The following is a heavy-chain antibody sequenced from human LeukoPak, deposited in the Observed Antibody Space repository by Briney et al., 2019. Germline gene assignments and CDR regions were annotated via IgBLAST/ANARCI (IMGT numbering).Heavy chain of an antibody. J-gene: IGHJ6*03. CDR1: GFTFSSYA. CDR3: ARNDGSPYYYYIDV. CDR2: INWNGGST. D-gene: IGHD3-10*01. Sequence: GGSLRLSCAASGFTFSSYAMSWVRQAPGKGLEWVSGINWNGGSTDYADSMKGRFTISRDNAKNSLYLQMNSLRAEDTALYYCARNDGSPYYYYIDVWGKGTTVTVSS. V-gene: IGHV3-20*04.